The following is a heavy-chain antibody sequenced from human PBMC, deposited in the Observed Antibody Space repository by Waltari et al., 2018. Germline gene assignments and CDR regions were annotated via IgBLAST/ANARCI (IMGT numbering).Heavy chain of an antibody. D-gene: IGHD3-3*01. CDR3: ARGVRITIFGVVPKGSWFDP. J-gene: IGHJ5*02. Sequence: QLQLQESGPGLVKPSETLSLTCTVSGGSISSSSYYWGWIRQPPGKGLEWIGSIYYSGSTYYNPSLKSRVTISVDTSKNQFSLKLSSVTAADTAVYYCARGVRITIFGVVPKGSWFDPWGQGTLVTVSS. V-gene: IGHV4-39*07. CDR2: IYYSGST. CDR1: GGSISSSSYY.